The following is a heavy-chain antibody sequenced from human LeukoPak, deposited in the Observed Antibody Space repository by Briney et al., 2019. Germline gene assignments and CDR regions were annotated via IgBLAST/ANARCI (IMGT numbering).Heavy chain of an antibody. D-gene: IGHD6-13*01. J-gene: IGHJ2*01. CDR2: IYYDGST. V-gene: IGHV4-39*07. CDR1: GGSISSSSYY. CDR3: ARVYYSSSYDYWYFDL. Sequence: QPSETLSLTCTVSGGSISSSSYYWGWIRQPPGKGLEWIGSIYYDGSTYYNPSLKSRVTISVDTSKNQFSLKLSSVTAADTAVYYCARVYYSSSYDYWYFDLWGRGTLVTVSS.